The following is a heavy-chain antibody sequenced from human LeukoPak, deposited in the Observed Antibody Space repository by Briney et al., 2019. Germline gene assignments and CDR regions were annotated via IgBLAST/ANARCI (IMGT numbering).Heavy chain of an antibody. CDR1: GGTFSSYA. CDR3: ARDLLSGRLQYNWFDP. CDR2: IIPIFGTA. V-gene: IGHV1-69*05. Sequence: SVKVSCKASGGTFSSYAISWVRQAPGQGLEWMGGIIPIFGTANYAQKFQGRVTITTDESTSTAYMELSSLRSEDTAVYYCARDLLSGRLQYNWFDPWGQGTLVTVSS. J-gene: IGHJ5*02. D-gene: IGHD3-16*02.